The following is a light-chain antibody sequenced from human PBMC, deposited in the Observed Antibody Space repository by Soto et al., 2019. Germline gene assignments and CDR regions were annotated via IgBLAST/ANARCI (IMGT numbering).Light chain of an antibody. Sequence: EIVLTQSPGTLSLSPGDRATLSCRASQSVSSNSLAWYQQKPGQAPWLLIYLASIRATGIPDRFSGSGSGTDFTLTINRLEPEDFAVYYCQQYGSSPRTFGQGTNVEVK. V-gene: IGKV3-20*01. CDR3: QQYGSSPRT. CDR1: QSVSSNS. J-gene: IGKJ1*01. CDR2: LAS.